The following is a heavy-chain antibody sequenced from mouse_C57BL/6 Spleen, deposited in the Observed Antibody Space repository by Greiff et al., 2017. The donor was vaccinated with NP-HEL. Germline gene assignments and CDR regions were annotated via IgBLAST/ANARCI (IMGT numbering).Heavy chain of an antibody. Sequence: DVMLVESGGGLVQPGGSLSLSCAASGFTFTDYYMSWVRQPPGKALEWLGFIRNKANGYTTEYSASVKGRFTISRDNSQSILYLQMNALRAEDSATYYCARSNWDQYYFDYWGQGTTLTVSS. CDR1: GFTFTDYY. D-gene: IGHD4-1*01. J-gene: IGHJ2*01. CDR2: IRNKANGYTT. CDR3: ARSNWDQYYFDY. V-gene: IGHV7-3*01.